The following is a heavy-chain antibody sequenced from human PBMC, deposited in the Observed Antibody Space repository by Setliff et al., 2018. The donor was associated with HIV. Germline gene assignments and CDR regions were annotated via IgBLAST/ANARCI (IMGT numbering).Heavy chain of an antibody. CDR2: IYHSGST. J-gene: IGHJ4*02. CDR1: GYSISSGYH. Sequence: SETLSLTCAVSGYSISSGYHWGWIRQPPGKGLEWIGGIYHSGSTYYNPSLKSRVTISVDTSKNQFSLKLTSVTAADTAVYYCARVFVDTAVLRVLEYYFDSWGRGTLVTVSS. CDR3: ARVFVDTAVLRVLEYYFDS. D-gene: IGHD5-18*01. V-gene: IGHV4-38-2*01.